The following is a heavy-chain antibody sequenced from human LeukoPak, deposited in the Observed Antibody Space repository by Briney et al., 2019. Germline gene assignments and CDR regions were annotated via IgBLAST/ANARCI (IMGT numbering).Heavy chain of an antibody. CDR1: GFTFSSYA. D-gene: IGHD2-2*02. J-gene: IGHJ4*02. CDR2: ISYDGYGR. CDR3: ARDQDHPLIVVVPAAIDS. V-gene: IGHV3-30-3*01. Sequence: GGSLRLSCAASGFTFSSYAMHWVRQAPGKGLEWVTVISYDGYGRYYADSVKGRFTISRDNSKNTLYLQMNSLRAEDTAVYYCARDQDHPLIVVVPAAIDSWGQGTLVTVSS.